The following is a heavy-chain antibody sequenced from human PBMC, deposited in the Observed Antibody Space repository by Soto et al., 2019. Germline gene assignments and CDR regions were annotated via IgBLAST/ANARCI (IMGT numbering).Heavy chain of an antibody. CDR1: GYTFTSYY. V-gene: IGHV1-46*01. J-gene: IGHJ4*02. CDR2: INPSGGST. Sequence: ASVKVSCKASGYTFTSYYMHWVRQAPGQGLERKGIINPSGGSTSYAQKFQGRVTMTRDTSTSTVYMELSSLRSEDTAVNCCVTTGVYFFDDWGQGTLVTVSS. CDR3: VTTGVYFFDD. D-gene: IGHD4-17*01.